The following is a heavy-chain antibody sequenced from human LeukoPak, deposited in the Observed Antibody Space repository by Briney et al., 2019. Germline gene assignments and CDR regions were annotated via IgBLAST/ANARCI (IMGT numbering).Heavy chain of an antibody. CDR1: GGSFSGYY. J-gene: IGHJ5*02. CDR2: INHSGST. Sequence: SETLSLTCAVYGGSFSGYYWSWIRQPPGKGLEWIGEINHSGSTNYNPSLKSRVTISVDTSKNQFSLKLSSVTAADTAVYYCARGGWLVGGWFDPWGQGTLVTVSS. D-gene: IGHD6-19*01. CDR3: ARGGWLVGGWFDP. V-gene: IGHV4-34*01.